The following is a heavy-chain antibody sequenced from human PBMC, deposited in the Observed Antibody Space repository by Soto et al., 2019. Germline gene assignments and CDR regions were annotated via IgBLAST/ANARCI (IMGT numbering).Heavy chain of an antibody. CDR1: VVSINNYY. CDR3: AKVVSGGHLEY. V-gene: IGHV4-59*01. D-gene: IGHD6-25*01. CDR2: IYYTGST. Sequence: SETLSLTCTVSVVSINNYYWTWIRQPPGKRLEWIGAIYYTGSTTYNPSLRSRVTFSVDTSKNQFSLSLTSVTAADTAVYFCAKVVSGGHLEYWGQGTLVTVSS. J-gene: IGHJ4*02.